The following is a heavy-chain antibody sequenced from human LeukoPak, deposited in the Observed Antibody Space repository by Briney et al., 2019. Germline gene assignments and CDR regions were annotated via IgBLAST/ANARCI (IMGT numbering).Heavy chain of an antibody. Sequence: GESLKISCKASGYVFTSYWIGWVRQMPGRGLEWMGIIYPGTSDTRYGPSFQGQVTISADKSISTAYLQWSSLKASDTAMYYCAGQSGDYSYYYYMDVWGKGTTVTISS. V-gene: IGHV5-51*01. CDR3: AGQSGDYSYYYYMDV. CDR1: GYVFTSYW. J-gene: IGHJ6*03. D-gene: IGHD2-21*02. CDR2: IYPGTSDT.